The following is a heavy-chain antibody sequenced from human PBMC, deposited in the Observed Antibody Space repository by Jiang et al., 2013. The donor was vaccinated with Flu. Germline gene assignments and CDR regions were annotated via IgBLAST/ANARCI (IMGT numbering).Heavy chain of an antibody. CDR1: GGSISSGDYY. Sequence: GLVKPSQTLSLTCTVSGGSISSGDYYWSWIRQPPGKGLEWIGYIYYSGSTYYNPSLKSRVTISVDTSKNQFSLKLSSVTAADTAVYYCARVARGVIMVNWFDPWGQGTLVTVSS. CDR3: ARVARGVIMVNWFDP. D-gene: IGHD3-10*01. J-gene: IGHJ5*02. V-gene: IGHV4-30-4*01. CDR2: IYYSGST.